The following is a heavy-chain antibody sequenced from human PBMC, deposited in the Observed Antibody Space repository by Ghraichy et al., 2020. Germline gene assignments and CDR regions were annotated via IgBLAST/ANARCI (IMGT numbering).Heavy chain of an antibody. CDR3: AREAPGIAVAGAIDY. V-gene: IGHV3-48*03. D-gene: IGHD6-19*01. CDR1: GFTFSSYE. J-gene: IGHJ4*02. CDR2: ISSSGSTI. Sequence: GGSLRLSCAASGFTFSSYEMNWVHQAPGKGLEWVSYISSSGSTIYYADSVKGRFTISRDNAKNSLYLQMNSLRAEDTAVYYCAREAPGIAVAGAIDYWGQGTLVTVSS.